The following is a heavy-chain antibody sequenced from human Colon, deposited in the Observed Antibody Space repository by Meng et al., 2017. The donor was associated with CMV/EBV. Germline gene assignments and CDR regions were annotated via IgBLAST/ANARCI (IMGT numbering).Heavy chain of an antibody. J-gene: IGHJ6*02. CDR2: SRNKANRHTT. V-gene: IGHV3-72*01. Sequence: GESLKISCAASGFIFSDHYMDWVRQAPGKGLEWVGCSRNKANRHTTEYAASVKGRFTISRDNSKNLLYLQMSTLKTDDTAVYYCTQVSGGGFYGMDLWGQGTAVTVSS. CDR1: GFIFSDHY. D-gene: IGHD1-26*01. CDR3: TQVSGGGFYGMDL.